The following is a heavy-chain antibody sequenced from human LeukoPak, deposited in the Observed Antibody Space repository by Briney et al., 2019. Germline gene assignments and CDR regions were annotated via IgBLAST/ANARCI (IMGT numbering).Heavy chain of an antibody. CDR2: MNTDGSTT. Sequence: GGPLNLPFEAPGFTSSSYWWTWSAKVQGRGLLWASHMNTDGSTTSYADSVKGRFTISRDNAKNTLYLQMNSLRAEDTAVYYCGSAAAPPGHFQHWGQGTLVTVCS. V-gene: IGHV3-74*01. CDR3: GSAAAPPGHFQH. J-gene: IGHJ1*01. CDR1: GFTSSSYW. D-gene: IGHD6-13*01.